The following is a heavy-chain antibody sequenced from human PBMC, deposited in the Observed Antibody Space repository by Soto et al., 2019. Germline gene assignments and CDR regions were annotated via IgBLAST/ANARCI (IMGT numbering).Heavy chain of an antibody. CDR2: ISGSGTAT. Sequence: EVKLLESGGGLGQPGGSVRLSCAASGFPFWTYSMSWVRQAPRKGLEWVSGISGSGTATYYTDSVKGRFTVSRDNSKDTLFLQMNTLRVEDTAVYYCAKTRLYDNNDYHRDGFDVWGPGTVVTVSS. V-gene: IGHV3-23*01. CDR1: GFPFWTYS. J-gene: IGHJ3*01. D-gene: IGHD3-22*01. CDR3: AKTRLYDNNDYHRDGFDV.